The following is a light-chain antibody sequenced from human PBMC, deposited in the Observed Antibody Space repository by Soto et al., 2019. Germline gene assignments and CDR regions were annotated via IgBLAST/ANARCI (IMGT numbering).Light chain of an antibody. CDR3: QQLNGDVWT. Sequence: DIQMTQSPSILSASVGDRVTITCRASQSLDNWLAWYQQKPGKAPKLLIYKASSLASGVPSRFSGSGSGTEFTLTISSLQPDDFAIYYCQQLNGDVWTFGQGTKVEIK. J-gene: IGKJ1*01. CDR2: KAS. V-gene: IGKV1-5*03. CDR1: QSLDNW.